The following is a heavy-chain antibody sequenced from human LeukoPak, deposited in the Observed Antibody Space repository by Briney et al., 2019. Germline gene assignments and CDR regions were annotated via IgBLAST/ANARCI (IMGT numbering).Heavy chain of an antibody. CDR1: GGSFSGYY. J-gene: IGHJ5*02. CDR3: ARGLAVRGPRVGFDP. CDR2: INHSGST. V-gene: IGHV4-34*01. D-gene: IGHD3-10*01. Sequence: PSETLSLTCAVYGGSFSGYYWSWIRQPPGKGLEWIGEINHSGSTNYNPSLKSRVTISVDTSKNQFSLKLSSVTAADTAVYYCARGLAVRGPRVGFDPWGQGTLVTVSS.